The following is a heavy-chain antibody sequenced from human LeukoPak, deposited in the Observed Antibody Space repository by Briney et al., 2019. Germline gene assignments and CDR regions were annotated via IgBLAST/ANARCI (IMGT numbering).Heavy chain of an antibody. V-gene: IGHV1-2*02. Sequence: ASVKVSCKASGYTYTGYYMHWVRQAPGQGLERMGWINPNSGGTNYAQKFQGRVTMTRDTSISTAYMELSRLRSDDTAVYYCARALSIVGATNYWGQGTLVTVSS. D-gene: IGHD1-26*01. J-gene: IGHJ4*02. CDR2: INPNSGGT. CDR1: GYTYTGYY. CDR3: ARALSIVGATNY.